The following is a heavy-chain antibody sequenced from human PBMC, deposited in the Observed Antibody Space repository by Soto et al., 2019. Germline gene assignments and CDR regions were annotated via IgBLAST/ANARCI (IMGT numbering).Heavy chain of an antibody. D-gene: IGHD3-22*01. CDR3: ARENYYDSSGYYDY. J-gene: IGHJ4*02. CDR2: INPNSGGT. V-gene: IGHV1-2*02. CDR1: GGTFSSYA. Sequence: QVQLVQSGAEVKKPGSSVKVSCKASGGTFSSYAISWVRQAPGQGLEWMGGINPNSGGTNYAQKFQGRVTMTRDTSISTAYMELSRLRSDDTAVYYCARENYYDSSGYYDYWGQGTLVTVSS.